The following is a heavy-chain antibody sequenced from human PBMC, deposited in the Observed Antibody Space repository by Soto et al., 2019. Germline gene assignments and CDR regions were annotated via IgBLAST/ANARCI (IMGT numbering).Heavy chain of an antibody. CDR1: GFTFSSYG. Sequence: PGGSLRLSCAASGFTFSSYGMHWFRQAPGKGLEWVAVISYDGSNKYYADSVKGRFTISRDNSKNTLYLQMNSLRAEDTAVYYCAKDPQRYCSGGSCYYFDYWGQGTLVTVST. CDR2: ISYDGSNK. D-gene: IGHD2-15*01. V-gene: IGHV3-30*18. CDR3: AKDPQRYCSGGSCYYFDY. J-gene: IGHJ4*02.